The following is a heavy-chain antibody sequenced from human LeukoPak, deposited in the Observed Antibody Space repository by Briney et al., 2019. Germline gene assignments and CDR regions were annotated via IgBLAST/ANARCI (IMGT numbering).Heavy chain of an antibody. CDR1: GFTFRNYA. D-gene: IGHD3-22*01. J-gene: IGHJ6*02. CDR3: AKAESVDYYDSSGPYYGMDV. CDR2: ITGNGIST. Sequence: GGSLRLSCAASGFTFRNYAMTWVRQAPGKGLEWVSAITGNGISTYYADSVKGRFTISRDNSKNTLYLQMNSLRAEDTAVYYCAKAESVDYYDSSGPYYGMDVWGQGTTVTVSS. V-gene: IGHV3-23*01.